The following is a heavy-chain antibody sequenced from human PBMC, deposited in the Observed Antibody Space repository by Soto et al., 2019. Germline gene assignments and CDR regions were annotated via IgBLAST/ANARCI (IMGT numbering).Heavy chain of an antibody. D-gene: IGHD5-18*01. CDR2: INHSGST. Sequence: QVQLQQWGAGLLKPSETLSLTCAVYGGSFSGYYWSWIRQPPGKGLEWIGEINHSGSTNYNPSLKSRVTISVDTSTNQFSLKLSSVTAADTAVYYCARGDTAMVRANDYWGQGTLVTVSS. CDR1: GGSFSGYY. V-gene: IGHV4-34*01. J-gene: IGHJ4*02. CDR3: ARGDTAMVRANDY.